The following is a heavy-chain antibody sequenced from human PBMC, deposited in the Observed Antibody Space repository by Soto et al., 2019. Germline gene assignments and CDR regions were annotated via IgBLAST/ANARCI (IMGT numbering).Heavy chain of an antibody. CDR3: ARGYDYIWGSRADTFAVSAFDI. Sequence: GASVKVSCKASGYTFTSYYMHWVRQAPGQGLEGMGIINPSGGSTSYAQKFQGRVTMTRDTSTSTVYMELSSLRSEDTAVYYCARGYDYIWGSRADTFAVSAFDIWGQGTMVTVSS. CDR2: INPSGGST. J-gene: IGHJ3*02. D-gene: IGHD3-16*01. V-gene: IGHV1-46*03. CDR1: GYTFTSYY.